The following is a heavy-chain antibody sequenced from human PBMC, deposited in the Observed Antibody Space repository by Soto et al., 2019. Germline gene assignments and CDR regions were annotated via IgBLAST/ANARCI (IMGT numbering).Heavy chain of an antibody. CDR2: INHSGSI. D-gene: IGHD6-6*01. CDR1: GGSIRTNNW. CDR3: GGSSSGGFDL. V-gene: IGHV4-4*02. Sequence: SETLSLTCAVSGGSIRTNNWWSWIRQPPGKGLEWIGEINHSGSINYNPSLRSRVTISVDRPKNQFSLKLNSVTAADTAVYYCGGSSSGGFDLWGQGTMVTVSS. J-gene: IGHJ3*01.